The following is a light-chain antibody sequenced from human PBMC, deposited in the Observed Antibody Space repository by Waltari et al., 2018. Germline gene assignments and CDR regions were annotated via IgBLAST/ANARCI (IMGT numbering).Light chain of an antibody. V-gene: IGKV1-39*01. CDR3: QQSYSTPRT. Sequence: DIQMTQSPSSLSASVGDRVTITCRASQSISSYLNWDQQKPGKHPKLLISAATSLQSGVPSRFSGSGSGTDCTLTISSLQPEDFATYYCQQSYSTPRTFGQGTKLEIK. CDR1: QSISSY. CDR2: AAT. J-gene: IGKJ2*02.